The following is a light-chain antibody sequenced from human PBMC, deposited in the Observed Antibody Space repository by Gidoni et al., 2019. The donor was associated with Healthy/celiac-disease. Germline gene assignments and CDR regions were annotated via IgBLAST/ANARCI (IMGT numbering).Light chain of an antibody. V-gene: IGKV1-39*01. Sequence: DIQMTQSPSSLSASVGDRVTITCRASQSISSYLNWYQQKPGKAPKLLIYAASSLQSGVPSRFSDSGSGTDFTLTISSLQPEDFATYYCQQSYSTPWTFXQXTKVEIK. CDR3: QQSYSTPWT. J-gene: IGKJ1*01. CDR1: QSISSY. CDR2: AAS.